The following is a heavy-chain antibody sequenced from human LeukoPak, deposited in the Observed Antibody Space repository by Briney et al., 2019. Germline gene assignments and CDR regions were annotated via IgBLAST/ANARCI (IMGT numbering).Heavy chain of an antibody. Sequence: GGSLRLSCAASGFTFSSYAMKWVRQAPGKGLEWVSGIGYTGDSTFYADSVKGRFTLSRDSSKNTLYLHMNSLRAEDTALYYCAKSPTVDAAFDIWGQGTMVTVSS. J-gene: IGHJ3*02. CDR1: GFTFSSYA. CDR2: IGYTGDST. D-gene: IGHD4-23*01. CDR3: AKSPTVDAAFDI. V-gene: IGHV3-23*01.